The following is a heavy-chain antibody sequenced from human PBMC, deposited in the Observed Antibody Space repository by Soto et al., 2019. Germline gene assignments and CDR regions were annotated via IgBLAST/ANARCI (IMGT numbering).Heavy chain of an antibody. D-gene: IGHD3-10*01. CDR2: IYWDDDK. V-gene: IGHV2-5*02. CDR3: AHRRAYYYGSGRQDTPFAY. J-gene: IGHJ4*02. CDR1: GFSLTTSGVG. Sequence: QITLKESGPTLVKPTQTLTLTCTFSGFSLTTSGVGVGWIRQSPGKALEWLAHIYWDDDKRYSPPLKSRLTVTTDTXXHXVXXTMTTMDPEDTATYYCAHRRAYYYGSGRQDTPFAYWGQGILVTVSS.